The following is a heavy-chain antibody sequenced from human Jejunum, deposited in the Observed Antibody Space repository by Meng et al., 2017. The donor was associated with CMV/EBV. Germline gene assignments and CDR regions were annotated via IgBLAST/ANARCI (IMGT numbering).Heavy chain of an antibody. Sequence: MHWVRQAPGKWLEWVTFIEDEGSDKYYVDSVTGRFTISRDNSKNMVYLQMTNLRAEDTAIYYCAKDLGGSGYCSSTSCYYYYGMDVWGQGTTVTVSS. CDR2: IEDEGSDK. J-gene: IGHJ6*02. D-gene: IGHD2-2*01. CDR3: AKDLGGSGYCSSTSCYYYYGMDV. V-gene: IGHV3-30*02.